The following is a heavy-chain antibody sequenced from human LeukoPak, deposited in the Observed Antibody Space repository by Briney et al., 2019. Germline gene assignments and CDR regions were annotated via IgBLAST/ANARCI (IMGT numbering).Heavy chain of an antibody. V-gene: IGHV3-23*01. D-gene: IGHD6-25*01. Sequence: GGSLRLSCAASGFTFSSYAMSWVRQAPGKGLEWVSAISGSGGSTYYADSVKGRFTISRDNSKNTLYLQMNSLRAEDTAVYYCAKGQSRAGNYYYYGMDVWGQGTTVTVSS. CDR3: AKGQSRAGNYYYYGMDV. J-gene: IGHJ6*02. CDR2: ISGSGGST. CDR1: GFTFSSYA.